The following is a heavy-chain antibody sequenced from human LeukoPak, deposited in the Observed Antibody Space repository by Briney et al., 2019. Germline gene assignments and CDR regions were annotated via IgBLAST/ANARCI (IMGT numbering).Heavy chain of an antibody. J-gene: IGHJ4*02. Sequence: GGSLRLSCVASGFTFSNAWMSWVRQAPGKGLEWVSAISGSGSSTFYGDSVKGWFTISRDNSKNTLYLQMNRLRAEDTAVYYCAKCPTDYDTLTGYYPFDYWGQGTLVTVST. V-gene: IGHV3-23*01. CDR1: GFTFSNAW. CDR2: ISGSGSST. D-gene: IGHD3-9*01. CDR3: AKCPTDYDTLTGYYPFDY.